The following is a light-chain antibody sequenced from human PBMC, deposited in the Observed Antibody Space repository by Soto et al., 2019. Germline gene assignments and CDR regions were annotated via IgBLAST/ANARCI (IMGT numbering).Light chain of an antibody. V-gene: IGLV9-49*01. CDR2: VGTGGIVG. CDR1: SGYSNYK. Sequence: QLVLTQPPSASASLGASVTLTCTLSSGYSNYKVDWYQQRPGKGPRFVMRVGTGGIVGSKGDGIPDRFSVLGSGLNRYLTIKNIQEEDESDYHCGADHGSGSNFVVVFGGATNMTVL. CDR3: GADHGSGSNFVVV. J-gene: IGLJ2*01.